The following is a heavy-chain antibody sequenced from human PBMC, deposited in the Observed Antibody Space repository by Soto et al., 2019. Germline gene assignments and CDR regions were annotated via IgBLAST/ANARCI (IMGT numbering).Heavy chain of an antibody. CDR2: IRSKAYGGTT. V-gene: IGHV3-49*04. CDR1: GFTFGDYA. J-gene: IGHJ4*02. CDR3: TAVEGRDIAAAGTPFDY. Sequence: GGSLRLSCTASGFTFGDYAMSWVRQAPGKGLEWVGFIRSKAYGGTTEYAASVKGRFTISRDDSKSIAYLQMNSLKTEDTAVYYCTAVEGRDIAAAGTPFDYWGQGTLVTVSS. D-gene: IGHD6-13*01.